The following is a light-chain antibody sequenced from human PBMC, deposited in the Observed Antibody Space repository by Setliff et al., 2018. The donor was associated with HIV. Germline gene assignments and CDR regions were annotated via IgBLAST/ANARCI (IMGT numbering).Light chain of an antibody. CDR1: SSNIGSHA. CDR3: ATWDGSLSGYV. J-gene: IGLJ1*01. V-gene: IGLV1-44*01. CDR2: RNN. Sequence: PSASGTPGQRVTVSCSGSSSNIGSHAVNWYQHLPGTAPKLLLYRNNQRPSGVPDRFSGSKSGTSASLAISWLQSEDEADYYCATWDGSLSGYVFGTGTKVTVL.